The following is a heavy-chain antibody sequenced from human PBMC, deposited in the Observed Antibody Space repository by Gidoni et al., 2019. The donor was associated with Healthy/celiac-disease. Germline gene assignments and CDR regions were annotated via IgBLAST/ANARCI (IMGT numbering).Heavy chain of an antibody. CDR2: ISSSSSYI. D-gene: IGHD6-13*01. CDR3: ASTAGYSSSWKEGVYYYGMDV. V-gene: IGHV3-21*01. J-gene: IGHJ6*02. CDR1: GFPFSSYR. Sequence: EVQLVESGGGLVKPGGSLRLSCAASGFPFSSYRMKWVRPAPGKGMGWVLFISSSSSYIYYADSVKGLLTISRDNAKNSLYLQMNSLRAEDTAVYYCASTAGYSSSWKEGVYYYGMDVWGRGTTVTVSS.